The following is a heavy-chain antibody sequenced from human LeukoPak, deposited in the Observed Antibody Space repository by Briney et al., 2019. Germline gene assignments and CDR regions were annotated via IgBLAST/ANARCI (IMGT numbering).Heavy chain of an antibody. CDR3: ARAPTAVPGAADF. J-gene: IGHJ4*02. CDR1: GFTLSTYD. V-gene: IGHV3-13*01. CDR2: IGIPGDS. Sequence: GGSLRLSCAASGFTLSTYDMHWIRQPTGKGLEWVPAIGIPGDSYYPDSVQGRFTISRDNAKNSLYLQMNSLRAGDTAVYYCARAPTAVPGAADFWGQGTLDTVSS. D-gene: IGHD6-19*01.